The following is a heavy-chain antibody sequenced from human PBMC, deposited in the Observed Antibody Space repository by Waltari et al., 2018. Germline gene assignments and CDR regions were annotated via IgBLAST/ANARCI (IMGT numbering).Heavy chain of an antibody. CDR2: ICSSGTT. Sequence: QVQLQGSGPGLVKPSETLSLTCTVSGGAISSSYRSWHRRPPGKGLEWIGYICSSGTTNNNPSLKSRVTISVDTSKNQFSLKLSSVTAADTAVYYCARDRYCSGGSCYGAGGAFDIWGQGTMVTVSS. J-gene: IGHJ3*02. D-gene: IGHD2-15*01. V-gene: IGHV4-59*01. CDR1: GGAISSSY. CDR3: ARDRYCSGGSCYGAGGAFDI.